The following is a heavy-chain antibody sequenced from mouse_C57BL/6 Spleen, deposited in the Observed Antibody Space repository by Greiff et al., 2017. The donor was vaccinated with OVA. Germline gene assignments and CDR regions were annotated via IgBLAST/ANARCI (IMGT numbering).Heavy chain of an antibody. Sequence: QVQLKESGPELVKPGASVKISCKASGYAFSSSWMNWVKQRPGKGLEWIGRIYPGDGDTNYNGKFKGKATLTADKSSSTAYMQLSSLTSEDSAVYFCARWGGNLSYWGQGTTLTVSS. CDR2: IYPGDGDT. J-gene: IGHJ2*01. CDR3: ARWGGNLSY. CDR1: GYAFSSSW. D-gene: IGHD2-1*01. V-gene: IGHV1-82*01.